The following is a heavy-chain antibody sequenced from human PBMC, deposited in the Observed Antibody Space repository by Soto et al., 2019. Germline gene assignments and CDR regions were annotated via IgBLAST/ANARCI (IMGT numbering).Heavy chain of an antibody. CDR3: ARGVATIGP. D-gene: IGHD5-12*01. CDR2: IYYSGST. J-gene: IGHJ5*02. CDR1: GYSFTSYD. V-gene: IGHV4-59*01. Sequence: SCKASGYSFTSYDMSWIRQPPGKGLEWIGYIYYSGSTNYNPSFKSRVTISVDTPKNQFSLKLTSVTAADTAVYYCARGVATIGPWGQGTLVTVSS.